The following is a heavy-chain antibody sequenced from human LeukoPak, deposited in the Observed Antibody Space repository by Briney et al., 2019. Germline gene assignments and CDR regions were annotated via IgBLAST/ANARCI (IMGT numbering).Heavy chain of an antibody. Sequence: NRGESLKISCKGSGYSFTSYWIGWVRQMPGKGLEWMGIIYPGDSDTRYSPSFQGQVTISADKSISTAYLQWSSLKASDTAMYYCARRLYYYDSSGYDFDYWGQGTLVTVSS. V-gene: IGHV5-51*01. CDR1: GYSFTSYW. CDR3: ARRLYYYDSSGYDFDY. D-gene: IGHD3-22*01. J-gene: IGHJ4*02. CDR2: IYPGDSDT.